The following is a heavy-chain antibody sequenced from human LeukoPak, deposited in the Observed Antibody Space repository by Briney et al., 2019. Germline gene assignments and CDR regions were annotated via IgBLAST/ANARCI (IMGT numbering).Heavy chain of an antibody. D-gene: IGHD5-12*01. CDR1: GFTFSSYA. CDR2: VSGSGGST. Sequence: PGGSLRLSCAASGFTFSSYAMSWVRQAPGKGLEWVSGVSGSGGSTYYADSVKGRFTISRDNSKNTLHLQMNSLSAEHTAVYYCEKDLVIVATITGNWGQGTLVTVSS. V-gene: IGHV3-23*01. J-gene: IGHJ4*02. CDR3: EKDLVIVATITGN.